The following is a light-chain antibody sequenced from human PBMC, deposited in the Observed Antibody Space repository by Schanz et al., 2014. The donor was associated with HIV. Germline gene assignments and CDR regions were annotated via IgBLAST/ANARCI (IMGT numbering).Light chain of an antibody. J-gene: IGLJ1*01. CDR1: SSDIGSNT. Sequence: QSVLTQPPSASGTPGQRVTISCSGSSSDIGSNTVNWYQQLPGTAPKLLIYSNDQRPSGVPARFSGSKFGTSATLAISGLRSEDEADYYCAAWDDSLNEVFGTGTKVTVL. CDR3: AAWDDSLNEV. CDR2: SND. V-gene: IGLV1-44*01.